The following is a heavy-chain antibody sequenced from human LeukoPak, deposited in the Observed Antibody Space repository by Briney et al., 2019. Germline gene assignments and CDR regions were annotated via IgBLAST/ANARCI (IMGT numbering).Heavy chain of an antibody. J-gene: IGHJ4*02. Sequence: GGSLRLSCAVSGITLSNYAMSWVRQAPGKGLEWVAGISGSGGGTNYADSVKGRFTISRDNPKNTLYLQMNNLRADDTAVYFCAKRGAVIRVILVGFHKEAYYFDSWGQGALVTVSP. CDR2: ISGSGGGT. CDR3: AKRGAVIRVILVGFHKEAYYFDS. D-gene: IGHD3-22*01. CDR1: GITLSNYA. V-gene: IGHV3-23*01.